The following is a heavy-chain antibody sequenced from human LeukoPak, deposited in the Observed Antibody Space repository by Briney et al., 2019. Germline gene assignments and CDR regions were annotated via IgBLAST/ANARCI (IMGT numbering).Heavy chain of an antibody. V-gene: IGHV4-61*01. J-gene: IGHJ6*02. CDR2: IQNSATT. Sequence: SETLSLTCTVSGGSVNSGSYFWSWFRQPPGRGLEWIGYIQNSATTNYNPSLESRVTIFVDSSKDQFSLRVTSVTAADTAVYYCATDYSNFYGMDVWGQGTTVTVSS. CDR3: ATDYSNFYGMDV. D-gene: IGHD4-11*01. CDR1: GGSVNSGSYF.